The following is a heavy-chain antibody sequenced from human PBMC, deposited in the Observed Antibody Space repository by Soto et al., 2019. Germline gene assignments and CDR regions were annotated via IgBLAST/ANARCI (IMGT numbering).Heavy chain of an antibody. CDR1: GGSISSYY. Sequence: SETLSLTCTVSGGSISSYYWSWIRQPPGKGLEWIGYIYYSGSTNYNPSLKSRVTISVDTSKNQFSLKLSSLTAADTAVYYCARQGYYKNFDYWGQGTLVTVSS. CDR2: IYYSGST. V-gene: IGHV4-59*08. CDR3: ARQGYYKNFDY. D-gene: IGHD3-10*01. J-gene: IGHJ4*02.